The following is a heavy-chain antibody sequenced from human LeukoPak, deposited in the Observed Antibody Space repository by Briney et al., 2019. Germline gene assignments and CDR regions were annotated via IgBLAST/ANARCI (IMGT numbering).Heavy chain of an antibody. CDR2: IYYSGNT. Sequence: SETLSLTCTVSSVSISSSNSYWGWIRQPPGKGLEWIGSIYYSGNTYYNASLKSQVSISIDTSKNQFSLRLTSVTAADTAVYYCARQTGSGLFILPGGQGTLVTVSS. CDR1: SVSISSSNSY. D-gene: IGHD3/OR15-3a*01. CDR3: ARQTGSGLFILP. J-gene: IGHJ4*02. V-gene: IGHV4-39*01.